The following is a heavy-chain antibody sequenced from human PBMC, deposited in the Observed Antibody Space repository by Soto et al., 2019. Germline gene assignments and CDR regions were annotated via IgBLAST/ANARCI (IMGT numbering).Heavy chain of an antibody. D-gene: IGHD3-10*01. CDR1: GGSISSGGYY. CDR2: IYSSGST. Sequence: QVQLQESGPGLVKPSQTLSLTCTVSGGSISSGGYYWSWIRQHPGKGLEWIGYIYSSGSTSYNPSLKSRVTISVDTSKNQVSLTLSSVTAADTAVYYCARDLRRGNWFAPWGQGTPVTVSS. CDR3: ARDLRRGNWFAP. J-gene: IGHJ5*02. V-gene: IGHV4-31*03.